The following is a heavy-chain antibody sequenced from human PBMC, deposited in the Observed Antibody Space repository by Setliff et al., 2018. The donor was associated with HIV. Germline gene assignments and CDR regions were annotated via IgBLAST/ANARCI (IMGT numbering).Heavy chain of an antibody. J-gene: IGHJ4*02. CDR1: GYTFTSYG. CDR2: INTYTGNP. D-gene: IGHD3-22*01. CDR3: ARAGYYYDSSGQLADYLDS. V-gene: IGHV7-4-1*02. Sequence: ASVKVSCKASGYTFTSYGMNWVRQAPGQGLEWMGWINTYTGNPTYAQDFTGRFVFSLDTSVSTAYLQISSLKAEDIAVYYCARAGYYYDSSGQLADYLDSGGQGTRVTVS.